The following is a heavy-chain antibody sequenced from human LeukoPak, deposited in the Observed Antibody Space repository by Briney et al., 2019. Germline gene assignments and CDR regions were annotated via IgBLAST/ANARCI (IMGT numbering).Heavy chain of an antibody. CDR2: ISAYNGNT. J-gene: IGHJ3*02. CDR3: ARAGIVVVVAAQGDAFDI. V-gene: IGHV1-18*01. CDR1: GYTFTSYS. Sequence: ASVKVSCKASGYTFTSYSISWVRQAPGQGLEWVGWISAYNGNTNYAQKLQGRVIMTTDTSTSTAYMELRSLRSDDTAVYYCARAGIVVVVAAQGDAFDIWGQGTMVTVSS. D-gene: IGHD2-15*01.